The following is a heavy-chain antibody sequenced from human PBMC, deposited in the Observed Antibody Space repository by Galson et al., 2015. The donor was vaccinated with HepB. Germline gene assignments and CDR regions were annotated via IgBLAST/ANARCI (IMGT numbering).Heavy chain of an antibody. CDR2: IIPIFGTA. CDR3: ARGRCSSTSCYKARYYYYMDV. V-gene: IGHV1-69*13. CDR1: GGTFSSYA. Sequence: SVKVSCKASGGTFSSYAISWVRQAPGQGLEWMGGIIPIFGTANYAQKFQGRVTITADESTSTAYMELSSLRSEDTAVYYCARGRCSSTSCYKARYYYYMDVWGKGTTVTVSS. D-gene: IGHD2-2*02. J-gene: IGHJ6*03.